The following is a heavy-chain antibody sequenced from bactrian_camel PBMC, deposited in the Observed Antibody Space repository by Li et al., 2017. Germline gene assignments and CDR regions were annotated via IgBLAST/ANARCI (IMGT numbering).Heavy chain of an antibody. V-gene: IGHV3S10*01. Sequence: VESGGGLVQPGGSLRLSCTASGFTFSRSAMNWVRQAPGKGLEWVSGIHSGGTTYYADSVKGRFTISRDNTKNIMFLQMNSLKSEDTAMYYCAEVTYYSDYEADFAYWGQGTQVTVS. J-gene: IGHJ6*01. CDR3: AEVTYYSDYEADFAY. D-gene: IGHD4*01. CDR1: GFTFSRSA. CDR2: IHSGGTT.